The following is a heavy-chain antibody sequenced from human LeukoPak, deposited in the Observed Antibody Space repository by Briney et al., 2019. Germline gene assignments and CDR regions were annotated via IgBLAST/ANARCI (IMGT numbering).Heavy chain of an antibody. J-gene: IGHJ3*02. V-gene: IGHV3-30*12. Sequence: PGGSLRLSCAASGFTFSNYGMYWVRQAPGKGLEWVAVTSYDGTNKHYADSVKGRFAISRDNSKDTLYLQMNTLRAEDTAVYFCARVKAINWNDVRAFDIWGQGTMVTVSS. CDR3: ARVKAINWNDVRAFDI. CDR1: GFTFSNYG. D-gene: IGHD1-20*01. CDR2: TSYDGTNK.